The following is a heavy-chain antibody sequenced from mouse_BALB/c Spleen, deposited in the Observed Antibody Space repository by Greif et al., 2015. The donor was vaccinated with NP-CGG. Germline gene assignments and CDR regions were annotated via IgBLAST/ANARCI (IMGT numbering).Heavy chain of an antibody. Sequence: EVKVVESGGGLVQPGGSLKLSCATSGFTFSDYYMYWVRQTPEKRLEWVAYISNGGGSTYYPDTVKGRFTISRDNAKNTLYLQMSRLKSEDTAMYYCASGGTTVVAKDSYAMDYWGRGTSVTVSS. V-gene: IGHV5-12*02. D-gene: IGHD1-1*01. CDR3: ASGGTTVVAKDSYAMDY. CDR2: ISNGGGST. CDR1: GFTFSDYY. J-gene: IGHJ4*01.